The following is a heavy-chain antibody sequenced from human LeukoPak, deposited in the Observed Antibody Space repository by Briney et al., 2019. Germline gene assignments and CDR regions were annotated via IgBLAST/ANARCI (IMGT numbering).Heavy chain of an antibody. CDR2: IYTSGST. D-gene: IGHD2-21*01. V-gene: IGHV4-4*07. J-gene: IGHJ4*02. CDR1: GGSISSYY. Sequence: SETLSLTCTVSGGSISSYYWSWIRQPAGKGLEWIGRIYTSGSTNYNPSLKSRVTMSVDTSKNQFSLKLSSVTAADTAVYYCARDLGTHMVDTYFDYWGQGTLVTVSS. CDR3: ARDLGTHMVDTYFDY.